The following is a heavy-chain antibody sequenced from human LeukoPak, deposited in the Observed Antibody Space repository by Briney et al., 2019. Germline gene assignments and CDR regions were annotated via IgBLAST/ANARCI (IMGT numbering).Heavy chain of an antibody. J-gene: IGHJ4*02. Sequence: SETLSLTCTVSGTSISSHYWSWLRQTPGKGLEWIGYIWYGHNRGSSNYSPSLNRRVTISLDPAKNQFSLKLNSVNAADTAGYYCARAGSWNDLDYWGQGTLVTVSS. V-gene: IGHV4-59*11. CDR1: GTSISSHY. CDR2: IWYGHNRGSS. D-gene: IGHD1-1*01. CDR3: ARAGSWNDLDY.